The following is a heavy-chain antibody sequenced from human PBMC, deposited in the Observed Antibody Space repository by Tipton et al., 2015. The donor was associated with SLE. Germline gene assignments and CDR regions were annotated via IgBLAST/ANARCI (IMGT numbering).Heavy chain of an antibody. D-gene: IGHD6-13*01. CDR3: ARSHYSSSWYGVEYFQH. Sequence: SLRLSCAASGFTFSNYGMHWVRQAPGKGLEWVAFIRYDGSNKYYADSVKGRFTISKDKSKNTLFLQMNSLRAEDTAVYYCARSHYSSSWYGVEYFQHWGQGTLVTVSS. V-gene: IGHV3-30*02. CDR2: IRYDGSNK. J-gene: IGHJ1*01. CDR1: GFTFSNYG.